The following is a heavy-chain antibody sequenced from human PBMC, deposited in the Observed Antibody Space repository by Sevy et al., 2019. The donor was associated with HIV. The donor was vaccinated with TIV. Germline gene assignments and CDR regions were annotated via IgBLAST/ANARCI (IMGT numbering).Heavy chain of an antibody. CDR2: IKQDAGQE. V-gene: IGHV3-7*01. D-gene: IGHD1-7*01. J-gene: IGHJ4*02. Sequence: GGSLRLSCAASGFTFSKYWMGWVRQAPGKGLEWVANIKQDAGQEYYVDSVKGRFTITRDNDKNSLYLQMNSLRAEDTAVYFCARDDGNYYFHYWGQGTLVTVSS. CDR3: ARDDGNYYFHY. CDR1: GFTFSKYW.